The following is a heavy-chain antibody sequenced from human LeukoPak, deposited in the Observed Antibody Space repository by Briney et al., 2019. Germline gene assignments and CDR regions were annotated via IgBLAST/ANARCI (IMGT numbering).Heavy chain of an antibody. CDR1: GFAFGSEA. Sequence: GGSLRLSCAVSGFAFGSEAMSWVRQSPARGLEWVSSISSSSSYIYYADSVKGRFTISRDNAKNSLYLQMNSLRAEDTAVYYCAREWFDPWGQGTLVTVSS. CDR3: AREWFDP. CDR2: ISSSSSYI. J-gene: IGHJ5*02. V-gene: IGHV3-21*01.